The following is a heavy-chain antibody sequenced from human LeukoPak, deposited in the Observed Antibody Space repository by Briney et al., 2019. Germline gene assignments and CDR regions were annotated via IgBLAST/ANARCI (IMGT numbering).Heavy chain of an antibody. D-gene: IGHD3-16*01. Sequence: GGSLRLSCAASGFSFSSYSMSWVRQAPGKGLEWVSYISSGSSSKYYAESVKGRFTTSRDNARNSLYLQMNSLRAEDTAVYYCAREGGFDYWGQGTLVTVSS. CDR3: AREGGFDY. J-gene: IGHJ4*02. V-gene: IGHV3-48*01. CDR2: ISSGSSSK. CDR1: GFSFSSYS.